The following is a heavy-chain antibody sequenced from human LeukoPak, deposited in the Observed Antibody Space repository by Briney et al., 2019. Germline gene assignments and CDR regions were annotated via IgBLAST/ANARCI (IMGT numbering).Heavy chain of an antibody. CDR3: ARDMAVYYGSGIAFDP. Sequence: GSSVKVSCKAPGGTFSSYAISWVRQAPGQGLEWMGGIIPIFGTASYAQKFQGRVTITADESTSTAYMELSSLRSEDTAVYYCARDMAVYYGSGIAFDPWGQGTLVTVSS. V-gene: IGHV1-69*01. D-gene: IGHD3-10*01. CDR1: GGTFSSYA. CDR2: IIPIFGTA. J-gene: IGHJ5*02.